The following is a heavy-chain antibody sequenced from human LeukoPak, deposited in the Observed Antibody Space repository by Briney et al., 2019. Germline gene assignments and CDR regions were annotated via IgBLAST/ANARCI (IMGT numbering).Heavy chain of an antibody. D-gene: IGHD6-13*01. J-gene: IGHJ4*02. CDR2: INHSGST. CDR3: ARLSVSSWISDY. Sequence: SETLSLTCAVYGGSFSGYYWSWIRQPPGKGLEWIGEINHSGSTNYNPSLKSRVTISVDTSKNQFSLKLGSVTAADTTVYYCARLSVSSWISDYWGQGTLVTVSS. CDR1: GGSFSGYY. V-gene: IGHV4-34*01.